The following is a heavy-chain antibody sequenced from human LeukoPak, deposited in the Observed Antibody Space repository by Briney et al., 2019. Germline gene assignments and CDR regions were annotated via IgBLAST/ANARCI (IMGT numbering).Heavy chain of an antibody. J-gene: IGHJ4*02. CDR1: GFTFSSYA. D-gene: IGHD2-21*02. CDR2: ISYDGSNK. CDR3: ARDALRFNPSTLPYFDY. Sequence: GGSLRLSCAASGFTFSSYAMHWVRQAPGKGLEWVAVISYDGSNKYYADSVKGRFTISRDNSKNTLYLQMNSLRAEDTAVYYCARDALRFNPSTLPYFDYWGQGTLVTVSS. V-gene: IGHV3-30*04.